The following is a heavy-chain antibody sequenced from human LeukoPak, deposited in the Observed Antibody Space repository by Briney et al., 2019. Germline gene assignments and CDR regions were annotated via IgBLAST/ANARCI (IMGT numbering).Heavy chain of an antibody. J-gene: IGHJ4*02. Sequence: PSETLSLTCAVYGGSFSGYYWSWIRQPPGKGLEWIGEIIYSGSTNYNPSLKSRVTISVDTSKTQFSLKLSSVTAADTAVYYCARLAHSSSWIPYWGQGTLLTVSS. D-gene: IGHD6-13*01. V-gene: IGHV4-34*12. CDR1: GGSFSGYY. CDR3: ARLAHSSSWIPY. CDR2: IIYSGST.